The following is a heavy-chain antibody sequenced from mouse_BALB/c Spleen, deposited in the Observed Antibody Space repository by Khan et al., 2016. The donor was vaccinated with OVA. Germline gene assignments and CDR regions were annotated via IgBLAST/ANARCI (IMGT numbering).Heavy chain of an antibody. V-gene: IGHV1-52*01. Sequence: QVQLKQSGAELVRPGASVKLSCKASGYTFTSYWMNWVRQRPRQGLEWIGKINPSDSESHYTQMFKDKATLTVDKSSGTAYMQLSSLTSEDSAVYYCARRKKYGYYPSWLAYWGQGTLVTVSA. D-gene: IGHD2-10*02. CDR2: INPSDSES. CDR3: ARRKKYGYYPSWLAY. J-gene: IGHJ3*01. CDR1: GYTFTSYW.